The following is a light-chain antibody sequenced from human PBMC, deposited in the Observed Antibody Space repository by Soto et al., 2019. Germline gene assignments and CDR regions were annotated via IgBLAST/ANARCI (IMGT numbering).Light chain of an antibody. CDR1: QSVSSSY. CDR2: GAS. CDR3: QQYGSSPIT. J-gene: IGKJ5*01. V-gene: IGKV3-20*01. Sequence: EIVLTQSPDTLSLSPGERATLSCRANQSVSSSYLAWYQQKPGQAPRLLIYGASSRATGIPDRFSGSGSGADITLSISRLEPEDFAVYYCQQYGSSPITFGQGTRLEIK.